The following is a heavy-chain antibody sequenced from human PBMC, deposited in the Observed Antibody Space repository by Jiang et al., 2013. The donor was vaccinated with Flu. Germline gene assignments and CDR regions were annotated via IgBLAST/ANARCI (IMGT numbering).Heavy chain of an antibody. Sequence: GPGLVKPSETLSLTCTVSAGSISTYYWSWMRQPPGKGLEYIGHIVHSGDTNYNPSLKSRVTISIDTSNSQFTLKLRSVTAADTAVYFCVAKSYGSTLDYWGQG. CDR1: AGSISTYY. D-gene: IGHD3-10*01. CDR2: IVHSGDT. J-gene: IGHJ4*02. CDR3: VAKSYGSTLDY. V-gene: IGHV4-59*01.